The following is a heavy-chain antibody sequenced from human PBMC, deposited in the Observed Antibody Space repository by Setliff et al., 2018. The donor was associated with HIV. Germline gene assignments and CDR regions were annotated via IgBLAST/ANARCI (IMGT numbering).Heavy chain of an antibody. J-gene: IGHJ4*02. CDR3: AKVKVPTTDLYFLDY. Sequence: GGSLRLSCAASGFIFSSYAMHWVRQAPGKGLEWVACVRYDESNKYYAESVKDRFTISRDNSKNMVYLQMNSLRAEDTALYYCAKVKVPTTDLYFLDYWGQGTPVTVS. CDR2: VRYDESNK. V-gene: IGHV3-30*02. D-gene: IGHD1-1*01. CDR1: GFIFSSYA.